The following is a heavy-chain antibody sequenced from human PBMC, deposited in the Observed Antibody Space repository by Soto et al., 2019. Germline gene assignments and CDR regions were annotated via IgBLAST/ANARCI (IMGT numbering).Heavy chain of an antibody. D-gene: IGHD2-8*01. CDR3: ARDSHSGYCTNGVCPVYYGMDV. CDR1: GFTFSSYW. CDR2: IKQDGSEK. J-gene: IGHJ6*02. V-gene: IGHV3-7*03. Sequence: GGSLRLSCAASGFTFSSYWMSWVRQAPGKGLEWVANIKQDGSEKYYVDSVKGRFTISRDNAKNSLYLQMNSLRAEDTAVYYCARDSHSGYCTNGVCPVYYGMDVWGQGTTVTSP.